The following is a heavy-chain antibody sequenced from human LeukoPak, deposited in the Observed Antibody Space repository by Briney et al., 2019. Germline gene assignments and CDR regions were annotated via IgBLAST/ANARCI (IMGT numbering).Heavy chain of an antibody. J-gene: IGHJ4*02. CDR1: EFTFDSYA. D-gene: IGHD6-19*01. Sequence: PGGSLRLSCAASEFTFDSYAMNWVRQAPGKGLEWVSAISGGGANTYYANSVKGRFTISRDNSKSTLFLQMDSLRAEDTAIYYCAKTSVSSGWPELFDFWGQGTLVTVSS. CDR3: AKTSVSSGWPELFDF. V-gene: IGHV3-23*01. CDR2: ISGGGANT.